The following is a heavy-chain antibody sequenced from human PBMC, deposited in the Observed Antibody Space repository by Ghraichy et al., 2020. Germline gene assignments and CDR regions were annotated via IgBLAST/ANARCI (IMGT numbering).Heavy chain of an antibody. D-gene: IGHD4-17*01. J-gene: IGHJ6*02. CDR1: GFTFKSYA. Sequence: ESLNISCVASGFTFKSYAMSWVRQSPGKGLEWVSSVNAGGTTSHYADSVRGRFTISRDNSQKTLYLQMNGLRVDDTAVYYCAKEAADYEIGNYFYYGMDVWGQGTAVTVS. V-gene: IGHV3-23*01. CDR3: AKEAADYEIGNYFYYGMDV. CDR2: VNAGGTTS.